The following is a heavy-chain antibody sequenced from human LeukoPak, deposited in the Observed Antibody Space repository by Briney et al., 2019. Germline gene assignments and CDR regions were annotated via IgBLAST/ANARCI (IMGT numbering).Heavy chain of an antibody. Sequence: SQILSLTCAISGDSVSSNSAAWNWIRQSPSRGLEWLGRTYYRSKWYNDYAVSVKSRITINPDTSKNQVSLQLNSVTPEDTAVYCCARDLWEPAHFDYWGQGTLVTVSS. J-gene: IGHJ4*02. V-gene: IGHV6-1*01. CDR1: GDSVSSNSAA. CDR3: ARDLWEPAHFDY. CDR2: TYYRSKWYN. D-gene: IGHD1-26*01.